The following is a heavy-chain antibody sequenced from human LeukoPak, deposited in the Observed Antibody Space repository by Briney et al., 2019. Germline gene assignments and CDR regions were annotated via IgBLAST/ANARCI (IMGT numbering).Heavy chain of an antibody. CDR3: ATSLGPLTEY. CDR2: INSGGSGT. Sequence: GGSLRLPCAASGFAFSSNWMHWVRQTPGKGLMWVSCINSGGSGTSYADSVEGRFTISRDNAKNTLYLQMNSLKGEDTAVYYCATSLGPLTEYWGQGTLVTVSS. J-gene: IGHJ4*02. V-gene: IGHV3-74*01. CDR1: GFAFSSNW. D-gene: IGHD7-27*01.